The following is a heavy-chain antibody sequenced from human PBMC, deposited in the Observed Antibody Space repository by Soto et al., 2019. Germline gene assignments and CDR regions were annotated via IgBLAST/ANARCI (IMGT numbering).Heavy chain of an antibody. CDR3: ARGSAVAGVDWFDP. Sequence: QVQLQESGPGLVKPSETLSLTCTVSGGSISSYYWRWIRQPPGKGLAWIGYIYYSGSTNYNPSLKSRVTISVDTSKNQFSLKLSSVTAADTAVYYCARGSAVAGVDWFDPWGQGTLVTVSS. V-gene: IGHV4-59*01. CDR1: GGSISSYY. J-gene: IGHJ5*02. CDR2: IYYSGST. D-gene: IGHD6-19*01.